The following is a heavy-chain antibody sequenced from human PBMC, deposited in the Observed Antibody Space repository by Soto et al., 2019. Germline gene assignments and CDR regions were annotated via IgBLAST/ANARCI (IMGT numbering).Heavy chain of an antibody. Sequence: SETLSVTCTVSGDSIYSSSYYWGWIRQPPGKGLEWIGSIYYSGSTYYNPSLKSRVTISVDTSKKQFYLKLSSVTAEDTAVYYCAKGLLNGRWYAADWGQGTLVTGSS. V-gene: IGHV4-39*01. J-gene: IGHJ4*02. CDR3: AKGLLNGRWYAAD. CDR2: IYYSGST. D-gene: IGHD6-13*01. CDR1: GDSIYSSSYY.